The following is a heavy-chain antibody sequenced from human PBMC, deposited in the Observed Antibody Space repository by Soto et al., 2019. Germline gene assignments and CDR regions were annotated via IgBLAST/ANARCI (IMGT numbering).Heavy chain of an antibody. CDR2: ISYDGSNK. J-gene: IGHJ1*01. CDR3: AKDTHDSNENFEYFQH. Sequence: QVQLVESGGGVVQPGRSLRLSCAASGFTFSSYGMHWVRQAPGKGLEWVAVISYDGSNKYYADSVKGRFTISRDNSKNTLYLQINSLRAEDTAVYYCAKDTHDSNENFEYFQHWGQGTLVTVSS. V-gene: IGHV3-30*18. D-gene: IGHD1-1*01. CDR1: GFTFSSYG.